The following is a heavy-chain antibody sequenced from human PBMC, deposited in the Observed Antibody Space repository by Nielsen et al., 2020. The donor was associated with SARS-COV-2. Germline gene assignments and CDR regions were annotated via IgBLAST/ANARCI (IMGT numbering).Heavy chain of an antibody. V-gene: IGHV4-39*02. CDR1: GGSISTGSHY. CDR2: INIAGSV. CDR3: ARVALQNLNWFDP. J-gene: IGHJ5*02. Sequence: SETLSLTCIVSGGSISTGSHYWSWIRQPPGKGLEWIGEINIAGSVNYNPSLKSRVTMSVDRSKNHFSLKMNSLTAADTAVYYCARVALQNLNWFDPWGQGTLVTVSP.